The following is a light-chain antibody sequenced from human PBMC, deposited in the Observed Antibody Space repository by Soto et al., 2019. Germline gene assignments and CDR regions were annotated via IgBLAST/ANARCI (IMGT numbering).Light chain of an antibody. Sequence: EVVLTQSPATLSLSPGDRVTLSCRASQSVTGNYFAWYQKRPGQAPRLLIYVASSRATGIPDRFSGSGSGTDFSLTISRLEPEDVAVYYCQQYGNSPPWTFGQGTKVEIK. CDR2: VAS. J-gene: IGKJ1*01. V-gene: IGKV3-20*01. CDR3: QQYGNSPPWT. CDR1: QSVTGNY.